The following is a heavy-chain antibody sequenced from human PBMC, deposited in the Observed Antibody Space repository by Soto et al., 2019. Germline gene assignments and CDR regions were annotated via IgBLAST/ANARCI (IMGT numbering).Heavy chain of an antibody. J-gene: IGHJ6*02. D-gene: IGHD6-6*01. Sequence: QVQLQQWGAGLLKPSETLSLTCAVYGGSFSGYYWSWIRQPPGKGLEWIGEINHSGSTNYNPSLKSRVTISVDTSKNQFSLKLSSVTAADTAVYYCARGMSIAGSYGMDVWGQGTTVTVS. V-gene: IGHV4-34*01. CDR1: GGSFSGYY. CDR3: ARGMSIAGSYGMDV. CDR2: INHSGST.